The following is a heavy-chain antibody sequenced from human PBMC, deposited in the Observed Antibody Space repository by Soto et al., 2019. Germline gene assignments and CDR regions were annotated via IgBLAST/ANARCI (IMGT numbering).Heavy chain of an antibody. J-gene: IGHJ4*02. CDR2: IFHPGTT. CDR3: ARGRQVTMGTWKFEY. V-gene: IGHV4-34*01. Sequence: QGQLKQWGAGLLKPSETLSLTCAVYGGSFRGYNWHWICRPPGKGLECIAQIFHPGTTTSNTSLKNRVTISLGTRTTQFSLTLSAVTAADTAVYYCARGRQVTMGTWKFEYCGQGSLVTF. CDR1: GGSFRGYN. D-gene: IGHD2-21*02.